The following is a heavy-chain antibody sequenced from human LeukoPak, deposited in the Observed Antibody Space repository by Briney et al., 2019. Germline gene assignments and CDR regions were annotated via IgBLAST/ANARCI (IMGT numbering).Heavy chain of an antibody. Sequence: GGSLRLSCAASGFTFSTFAMIWVRQPPGKGLEWVSSIFQGGGEIHYADSVRGRFTISRDNSKSTLFLQMNSLRAEDTAIYYCAAYRQVLLPFESWGQGTLVTVSS. CDR2: IFQGGGEI. CDR3: AAYRQVLLPFES. V-gene: IGHV3-23*01. D-gene: IGHD5-18*01. CDR1: GFTFSTFA. J-gene: IGHJ4*02.